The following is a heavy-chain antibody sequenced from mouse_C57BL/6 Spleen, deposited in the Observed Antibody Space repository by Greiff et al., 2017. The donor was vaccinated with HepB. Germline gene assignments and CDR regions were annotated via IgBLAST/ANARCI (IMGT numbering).Heavy chain of an antibody. CDR3: ARDLYDYDGFYFDY. D-gene: IGHD2-4*01. V-gene: IGHV3-6*01. CDR1: GYSITSGYY. J-gene: IGHJ2*01. Sequence: EVKLQESGPGLVKPSQSLSLTCSVTGYSITSGYYWNWIRQFPGNKLEWMGYISYDGSNNYNPSLKNRISITRDTSKNQFFLKLNSVTTEDTATYYCARDLYDYDGFYFDYWGQGTTLTVSS. CDR2: ISYDGSN.